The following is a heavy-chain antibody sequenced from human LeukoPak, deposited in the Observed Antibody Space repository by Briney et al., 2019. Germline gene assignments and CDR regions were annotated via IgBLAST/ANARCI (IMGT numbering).Heavy chain of an antibody. CDR3: ARARGRAPSDP. V-gene: IGHV1-18*01. J-gene: IGHJ5*02. CDR2: ISAYNGNT. D-gene: IGHD3-10*01. Sequence: ASVKVSCKASGYTFSTNGISWVRQAPGQGLEWMGWISAYNGNTNYAQKLQGRVTMTTDTSTSTACMELRSLRSDDTAVYYCARARGRAPSDPWGQGTLVAVSS. CDR1: GYTFSTNG.